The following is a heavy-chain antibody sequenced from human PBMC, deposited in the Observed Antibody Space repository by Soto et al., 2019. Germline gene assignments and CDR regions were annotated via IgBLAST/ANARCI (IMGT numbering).Heavy chain of an antibody. CDR3: TRSPPGVAGRYYFDF. CDR1: GLAFSSYG. Sequence: QVELVESGGGVVQPGRSLRLSCAASGLAFSSYGMHWVRQTPGKGLEWVALIWYDGSNQYYADSVKGRFTISRDNSKNTLYLQMHSLRAEDTAVYFCTRSPPGVAGRYYFDFWGQGTMVTVSS. D-gene: IGHD6-6*01. CDR2: IWYDGSNQ. J-gene: IGHJ4*02. V-gene: IGHV3-33*01.